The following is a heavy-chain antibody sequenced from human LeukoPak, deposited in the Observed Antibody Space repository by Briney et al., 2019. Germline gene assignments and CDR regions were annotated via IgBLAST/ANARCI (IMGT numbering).Heavy chain of an antibody. Sequence: GGSRRLSCSASGFTFGDYAMNWGRQTPGKGLEWISTITGSGSNTYYAASVKGRFTISRDNSKDTLYLQLDSLRAEDTAMYYCARDPSVAGMGRGYFDYWGQGILVTVSS. V-gene: IGHV3-23*01. D-gene: IGHD6-19*01. CDR1: GFTFGDYA. CDR3: ARDPSVAGMGRGYFDY. J-gene: IGHJ4*02. CDR2: ITGSGSNT.